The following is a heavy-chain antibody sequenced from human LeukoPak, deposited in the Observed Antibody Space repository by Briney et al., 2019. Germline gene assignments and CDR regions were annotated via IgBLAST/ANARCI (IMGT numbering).Heavy chain of an antibody. CDR3: ARENYDSSGYYYPYYYYYYMDV. V-gene: IGHV7-4-1*02. CDR1: GYTFTSYA. D-gene: IGHD3-22*01. CDR2: INTNTGNP. J-gene: IGHJ6*03. Sequence: ASVKVSCKASGYTFTSYAMNWVRQAPGQGLEWMGWINTNTGNPTYAQGFTGRFVFSLDTSVSTAYLQISSLKAEDTAVYYCARENYDSSGYYYPYYYYYYMDVWGKGTTVTVSS.